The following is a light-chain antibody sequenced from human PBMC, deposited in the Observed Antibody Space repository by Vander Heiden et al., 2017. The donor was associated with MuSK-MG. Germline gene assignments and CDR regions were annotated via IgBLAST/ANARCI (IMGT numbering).Light chain of an antibody. CDR3: QAWDSSTAWV. Sequence: SYELTQPPSVSVSPGQTARITCSGDKLGDKYACWYQQKPGQSPVLVIYQDSKRPSGIPERFSGSNSGNTATLTISGTQAMDEADYYCQAWDSSTAWVFGGGTKLTVL. J-gene: IGLJ2*01. CDR2: QDS. CDR1: KLGDKY. V-gene: IGLV3-1*01.